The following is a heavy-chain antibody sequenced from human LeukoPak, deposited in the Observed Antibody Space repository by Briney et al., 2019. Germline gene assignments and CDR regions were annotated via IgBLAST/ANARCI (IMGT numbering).Heavy chain of an antibody. CDR2: ISAYNGNT. J-gene: IGHJ6*03. CDR3: ATTPNTVTSGGYMDV. V-gene: IGHV1-18*01. CDR1: GYTFTSYG. Sequence: ASVKVSSTASGYTFTSYGISWVRQAPGQGLEWMGWISAYNGNTNYAQKLQGRVTMSTDTSTSTAYMELRSLRSDDTAVYYCATTPNTVTSGGYMDVWGKGATVTVSS. D-gene: IGHD4-11*01.